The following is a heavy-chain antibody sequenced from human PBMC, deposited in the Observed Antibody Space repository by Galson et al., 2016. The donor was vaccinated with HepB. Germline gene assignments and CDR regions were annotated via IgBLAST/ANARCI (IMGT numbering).Heavy chain of an antibody. CDR1: GFTFNYYA. CDR2: ISGGSENT. Sequence: SLRLSCAASGFTFNYYALSWVRQAPGKGLEWLSTISGGSENTHYADSVKGRFTLSRDNSKNTLYLQMNSLRAEDTAVYYCARDVGGRNDMLDYWGQGTLVTVSS. CDR3: ARDVGGRNDMLDY. J-gene: IGHJ4*02. D-gene: IGHD1-1*01. V-gene: IGHV3-23*01.